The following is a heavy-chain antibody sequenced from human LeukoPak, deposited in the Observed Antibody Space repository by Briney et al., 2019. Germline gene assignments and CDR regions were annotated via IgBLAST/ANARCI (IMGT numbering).Heavy chain of an antibody. J-gene: IGHJ6*02. CDR3: ARDTYRIYYYYGMDV. D-gene: IGHD1-26*01. Sequence: GGSLRLSCAASGFTFSSYGMHWVRQAPGKGLEWVAVIWYDGSNKYYADSVRGRFTISRDYSKNKLYLQMNSLRAEDTAVYYCARDTYRIYYYYGMDVWGQGTTVTVSS. CDR1: GFTFSSYG. CDR2: IWYDGSNK. V-gene: IGHV3-33*01.